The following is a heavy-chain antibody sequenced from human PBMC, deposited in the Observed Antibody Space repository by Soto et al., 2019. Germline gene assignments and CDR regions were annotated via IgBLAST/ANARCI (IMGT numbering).Heavy chain of an antibody. Sequence: QVQLVQSGAEVKKPGASVKVSCKASGYTFTSYGISWVRQAPGQGLEWMGWISAYNGNTNYAQKLQDTVTMTTDTSTSTAYMELRSLRSDDTAVYYCAAHLGDHKVYNWFDPWGQGTLVTVSS. CDR1: GYTFTSYG. V-gene: IGHV1-18*01. D-gene: IGHD4-17*01. CDR3: AAHLGDHKVYNWFDP. J-gene: IGHJ5*02. CDR2: ISAYNGNT.